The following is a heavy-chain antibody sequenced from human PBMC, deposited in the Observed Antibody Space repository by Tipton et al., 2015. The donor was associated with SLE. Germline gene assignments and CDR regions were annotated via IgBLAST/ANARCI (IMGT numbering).Heavy chain of an antibody. CDR3: ARGRDGMDVFVMDV. J-gene: IGHJ6*02. Sequence: TLSLTCTVSGGSISSYYWSWIRQHPGKGLEWIGYIYYSGSTNYNPSLKSRVTTSVDTSKNQLSLKLHYVTATDTAVYYCARGRDGMDVFVMDVWGPGTTVTVSS. D-gene: IGHD1-14*01. CDR1: GGSISSYY. CDR2: IYYSGST. V-gene: IGHV4-59*01.